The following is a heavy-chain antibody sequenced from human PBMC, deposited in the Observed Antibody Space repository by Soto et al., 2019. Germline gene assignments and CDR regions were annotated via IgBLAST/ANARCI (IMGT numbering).Heavy chain of an antibody. CDR1: VFTFSTSV. V-gene: IGHV3-23*01. D-gene: IGHD5-12*01. CDR2: ISGSGDRT. Sequence: GGSLNLSFAASVFTFSTSVMIWVRKAPGKGLQWVSSISGSGDRTYYADSVKGRFTVSRDNSKNTLYLDMNTVTAYDTALYYCTWSLVARDAFDEWGQGTMVTVSS. CDR3: TWSLVARDAFDE. J-gene: IGHJ3*01.